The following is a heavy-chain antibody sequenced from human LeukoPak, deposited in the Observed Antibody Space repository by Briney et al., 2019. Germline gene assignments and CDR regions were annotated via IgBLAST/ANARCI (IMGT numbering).Heavy chain of an antibody. Sequence: AGGSLRLSCAASGFTFNNAWMSWVRQAPGKGLEWVSFISSTSSYIYYGDSVKGRFTISRDNAKNSLYLQMNSLRVEDTAVYFCARDGDSGWDKYNYYMDVWGKGTTVTVSS. CDR1: GFTFNNAW. J-gene: IGHJ6*03. CDR3: ARDGDSGWDKYNYYMDV. CDR2: ISSTSSYI. V-gene: IGHV3-21*01. D-gene: IGHD6-19*01.